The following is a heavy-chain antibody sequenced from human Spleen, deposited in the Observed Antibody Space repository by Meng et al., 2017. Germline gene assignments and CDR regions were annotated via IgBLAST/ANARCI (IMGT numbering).Heavy chain of an antibody. V-gene: IGHV4-4*02. CDR1: GASISSNNW. J-gene: IGHJ5*02. CDR3: SNYIWGSEPTGVLS. CDR2: IFHGGST. D-gene: IGHD3-16*01. Sequence: GQLQDSGPVLVNPSGPLSLPFAVSGASISSNNWGSWVRQPPGKGLEWIGEIFHGGSTNYNPSLKSRVTISVDKSKNQFSLKLSSVTAADTAVYYCSNYIWGSEPTGVLSWGQGTLVTVSS.